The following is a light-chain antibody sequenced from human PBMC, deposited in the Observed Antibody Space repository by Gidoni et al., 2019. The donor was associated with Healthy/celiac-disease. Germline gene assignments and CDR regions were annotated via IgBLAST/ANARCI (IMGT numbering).Light chain of an antibody. CDR2: GAS. CDR3: QQYNNWPPWT. V-gene: IGKV3-15*01. Sequence: DIVLTQSPVTPSVSPGESATLSCRASLSVSSNLAWYQQKPGQAPRHLNYGASTRAAGIPARFSGSGSGTEFTLTISSLQSEEFAVYYCQQYNNWPPWTFGQGTKVEIK. J-gene: IGKJ1*01. CDR1: LSVSSN.